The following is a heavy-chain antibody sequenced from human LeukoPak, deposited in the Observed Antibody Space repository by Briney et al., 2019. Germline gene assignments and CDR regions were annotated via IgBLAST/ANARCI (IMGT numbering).Heavy chain of an antibody. CDR3: AKISRDGYNAYYYYYMDV. V-gene: IGHV5-51*01. CDR1: GYSFTSYW. Sequence: GESLKISCKGFGYSFTSYWIGWVRQMPGKGLEWMGIIYPGDSDTRYSPSFQGQVTISADKSISTAYLQWSSLKASDTAMYYCAKISRDGYNAYYYYYMDVWGKGSTVTVSS. CDR2: IYPGDSDT. D-gene: IGHD5-24*01. J-gene: IGHJ6*03.